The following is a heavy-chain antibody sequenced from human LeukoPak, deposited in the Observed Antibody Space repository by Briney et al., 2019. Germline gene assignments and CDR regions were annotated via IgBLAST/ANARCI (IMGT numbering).Heavy chain of an antibody. CDR2: ISGSGGST. V-gene: IGHV3-23*01. D-gene: IGHD2-2*01. Sequence: GGSLRLSCAASGFTFSSYAMSWVRQAPGKRLEWVSDISGSGGSTYYADSVKGRFTISRDNSKNTLYLQMNSLRAEDTAVYYCAKVGCSSTSCYGRDYWGQGTLVTVSS. CDR1: GFTFSSYA. CDR3: AKVGCSSTSCYGRDY. J-gene: IGHJ4*02.